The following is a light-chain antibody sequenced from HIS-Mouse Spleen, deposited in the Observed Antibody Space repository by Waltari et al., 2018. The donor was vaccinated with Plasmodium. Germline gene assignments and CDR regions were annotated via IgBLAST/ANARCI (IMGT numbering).Light chain of an antibody. CDR3: YSTDSSGNHRV. J-gene: IGLJ3*02. V-gene: IGLV3-10*01. CDR2: EDS. CDR1: ALPTKY. Sequence: SHDLTQPPSVSVSPGQTARITCPVDALPTKYAYWYQQKSGQAPVLLIYEDSKRPSGIPERVSGSSSGTMATLTISGAQVEDEADYYCYSTDSSGNHRVFGGGTKLTVL.